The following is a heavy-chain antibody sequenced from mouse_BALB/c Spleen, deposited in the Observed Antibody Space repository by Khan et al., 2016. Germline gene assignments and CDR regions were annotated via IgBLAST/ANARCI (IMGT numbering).Heavy chain of an antibody. V-gene: IGHV1-54*01. CDR1: GYAFTNYL. CDR3: TRYDGCYYAMDY. Sequence: QVQLKQSGAELVRPGTSVKVSCKASGYAFTNYLIEWVKQRPGQGLERIGVINPGSGGTNYNEKFKGKATLTADKSSSTAYMQLSRLTSDDSAVYFCTRYDGCYYAMDYWGQGTSVTVSS. J-gene: IGHJ4*01. D-gene: IGHD2-3*01. CDR2: INPGSGGT.